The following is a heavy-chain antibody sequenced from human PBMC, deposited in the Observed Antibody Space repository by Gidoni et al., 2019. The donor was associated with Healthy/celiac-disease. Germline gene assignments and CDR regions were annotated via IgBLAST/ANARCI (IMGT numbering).Heavy chain of an antibody. D-gene: IGHD3-9*01. V-gene: IGHV3-30*18. CDR1: GFTFSSYG. J-gene: IGHJ3*02. Sequence: QVQLVESGGGVVQPGRSLRLSCAASGFTFSSYGMHWVRQAPGKGLEWVAVISYDGSNKYYADSVKGRFTISRDNSKNTLYLQMNSLRAEDTAVYYCAKDGPTDILTGSPNAFDIWGQGTMVTVSS. CDR2: ISYDGSNK. CDR3: AKDGPTDILTGSPNAFDI.